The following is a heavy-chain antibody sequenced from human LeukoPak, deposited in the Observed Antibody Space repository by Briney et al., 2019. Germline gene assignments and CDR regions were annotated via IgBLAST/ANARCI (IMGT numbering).Heavy chain of an antibody. J-gene: IGHJ4*02. CDR3: ATDLIGGYCSSTSCQNLFDY. CDR1: GYTLTELS. D-gene: IGHD2-2*01. Sequence: ASVKVSCKVSGYTLTELSMHWVRQAPGKGLEWMGGLDPEDGETIYAQKFQGRVTMTEDTSTDTAYMELSSLRSEDTAVYYCATDLIGGYCSSTSCQNLFDYWGQGTLVTVSS. V-gene: IGHV1-24*01. CDR2: LDPEDGET.